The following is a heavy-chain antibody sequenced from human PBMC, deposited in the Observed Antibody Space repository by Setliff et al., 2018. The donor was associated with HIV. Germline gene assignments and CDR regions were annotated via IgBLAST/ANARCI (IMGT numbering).Heavy chain of an antibody. D-gene: IGHD5-12*01. CDR1: GFTFSTYW. J-gene: IGHJ5*02. V-gene: IGHV3-74*03. Sequence: LRLSCAASGFTFSTYWMHWVRQAPGKGLVWVSHINNDGRKTTYADSVKGRFTVSRGNAKNTLYLQMNSLRAEDTAVYYCARVASGYDYGWLDPWGQGTLVTVSS. CDR3: ARVASGYDYGWLDP. CDR2: INNDGRKT.